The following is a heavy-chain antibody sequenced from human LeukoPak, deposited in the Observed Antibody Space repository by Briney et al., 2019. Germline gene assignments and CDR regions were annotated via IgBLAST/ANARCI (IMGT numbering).Heavy chain of an antibody. V-gene: IGHV3-74*01. J-gene: IGHJ5*02. Sequence: PGGSLRLSCAASGFTFSSYWMHWVRQAPGKGLVWVSRINSDGSSTSYADSVEGRFTISRDNAKNTLYLQMNSLRAEDTAVYYCARDGGGAGNWFDPWGQGTLVTVSS. CDR1: GFTFSSYW. CDR3: ARDGGGAGNWFDP. CDR2: INSDGSST. D-gene: IGHD3-16*01.